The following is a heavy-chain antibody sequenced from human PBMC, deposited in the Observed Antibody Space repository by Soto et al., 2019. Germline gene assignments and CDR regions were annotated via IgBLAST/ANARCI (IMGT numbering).Heavy chain of an antibody. CDR3: ARELTPTYYYDSSGYYTLGY. J-gene: IGHJ4*02. D-gene: IGHD3-22*01. Sequence: GGSLRLSCAASGFTFSSYGMHWVRQAPGKGLEWVAVIWYDGSNKYYADSVKGRFTISRDNSKNTLYLQMNSLRAEDTAVYYCARELTPTYYYDSSGYYTLGYCGQGTLVTVSS. CDR1: GFTFSSYG. CDR2: IWYDGSNK. V-gene: IGHV3-33*01.